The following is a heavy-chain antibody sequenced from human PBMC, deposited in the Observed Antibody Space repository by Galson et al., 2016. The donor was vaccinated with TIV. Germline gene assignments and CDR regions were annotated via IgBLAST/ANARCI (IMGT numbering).Heavy chain of an antibody. J-gene: IGHJ4*02. CDR1: GFNLGFYG. D-gene: IGHD4-17*01. CDR3: ARDPRLYGDYSLGYFDY. V-gene: IGHV3-33*01. Sequence: SLRLSCAASGFNLGFYGMHWVRQAPGKGLEWVAIIGRDGNWKGYADSVKGRFTVSRDNSKNMLFLEMSSPRVEDTAVYYCARDPRLYGDYSLGYFDYWGQGTLVTVSA. CDR2: IGRDGNWK.